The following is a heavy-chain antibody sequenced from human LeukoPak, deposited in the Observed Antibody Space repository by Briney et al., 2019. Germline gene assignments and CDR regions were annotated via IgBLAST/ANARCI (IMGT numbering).Heavy chain of an antibody. J-gene: IGHJ5*02. CDR3: ARDRIWHLVASKALLWFGDLRGRGNWFDP. V-gene: IGHV3-9*01. CDR2: ISWNSGSI. Sequence: GRSLRLSCAASGFTFDDYAMHWVRQAPGKGLEWVSGISWNSGSIGYADSVKGRFTISRDNAKNSLYLQMNSLRAEDTAVYYCARDRIWHLVASKALLWFGDLRGRGNWFDPWGQGTLVTVSS. D-gene: IGHD3-10*01. CDR1: GFTFDDYA.